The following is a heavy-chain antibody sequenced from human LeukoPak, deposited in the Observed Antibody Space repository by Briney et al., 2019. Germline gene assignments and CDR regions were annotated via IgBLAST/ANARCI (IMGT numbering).Heavy chain of an antibody. Sequence: GGSLRLSCTASGFTFGDYAMSWFRQAPGKGLEWVGFIRSKAYGGTTEYAASVKGRFTVSRDDSKSIAYLQMNSLKTEDTAVYYCARDEVGARQEDAFDIWGQGTMVTVSS. V-gene: IGHV3-49*03. D-gene: IGHD1-26*01. CDR1: GFTFGDYA. J-gene: IGHJ3*02. CDR3: ARDEVGARQEDAFDI. CDR2: IRSKAYGGTT.